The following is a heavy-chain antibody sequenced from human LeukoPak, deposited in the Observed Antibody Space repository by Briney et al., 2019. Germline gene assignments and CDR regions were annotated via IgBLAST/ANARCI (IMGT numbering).Heavy chain of an antibody. CDR3: ARDKVAGDNWFDP. Sequence: GASVKVSCKASGYTFTGYYMHWVRQAPGQGLEWMGWINPNSGGTNYAQKLQGRVTMSTDTSTSTAYMEPRSLRSDDTAVYYCARDKVAGDNWFDPWGQGTLVTVSS. CDR1: GYTFTGYY. J-gene: IGHJ5*02. D-gene: IGHD6-19*01. V-gene: IGHV1-2*02. CDR2: INPNSGGT.